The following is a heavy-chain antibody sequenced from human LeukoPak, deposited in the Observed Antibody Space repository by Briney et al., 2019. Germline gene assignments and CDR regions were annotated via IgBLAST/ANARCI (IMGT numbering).Heavy chain of an antibody. J-gene: IGHJ4*02. D-gene: IGHD2-2*01. V-gene: IGHV3-23*01. Sequence: GGSLRLSCAASGFTFSSYAMSWVRQAPEKGLEWVSAISGSGGSTYYADSVKGRFTISRDNSKNTLYLQMNSLRAEDTAVYYCAKMGAVVPAAMCIDYWGQGTLVTVSS. CDR1: GFTFSSYA. CDR3: AKMGAVVPAAMCIDY. CDR2: ISGSGGST.